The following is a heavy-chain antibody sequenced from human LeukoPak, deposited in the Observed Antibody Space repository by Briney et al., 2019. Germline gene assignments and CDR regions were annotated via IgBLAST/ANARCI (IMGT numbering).Heavy chain of an antibody. V-gene: IGHV3-23*01. CDR1: GFTFSSYA. D-gene: IGHD3-16*02. CDR3: AKDMRLILTGSYDYVWGSYRSALDY. Sequence: HPGGSLRLSCAASGFTFSSYAMSWVRQAPGKGLEWVSAISGSGGSTYYADSVKGRFTISRDNSKNTLYLQMNSLRAEDTAVYYCAKDMRLILTGSYDYVWGSYRSALDYWGQGTLVTVSS. CDR2: ISGSGGST. J-gene: IGHJ4*02.